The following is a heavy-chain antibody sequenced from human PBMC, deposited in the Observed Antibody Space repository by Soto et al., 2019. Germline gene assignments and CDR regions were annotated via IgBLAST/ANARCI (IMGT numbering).Heavy chain of an antibody. D-gene: IGHD3-9*01. CDR1: GYTLTELS. CDR3: ATLTGYRNWFDP. V-gene: IGHV1-24*01. Sequence: ASVKVSCKVSGYTLTELSMHWVRQAPGKGLEWMGGFDPEDGETIYAQKFQGRVTMTEDTSTDTAYMELSSLRSEDTAVYYCATLTGYRNWFDPWGQGTLVNVSS. CDR2: FDPEDGET. J-gene: IGHJ5*02.